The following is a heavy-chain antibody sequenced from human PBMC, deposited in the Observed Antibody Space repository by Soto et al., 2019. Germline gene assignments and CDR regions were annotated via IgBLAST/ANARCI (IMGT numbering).Heavy chain of an antibody. CDR1: GGSFSGYY. CDR3: ARDIGCCSSTSCYGDWFDP. J-gene: IGHJ5*02. D-gene: IGHD2-2*01. V-gene: IGHV4-34*01. CDR2: INHSGST. Sequence: QVQLQQWGAGLLKPSETLSLTCAVYGGSFSGYYWSWIRQPPGKGLEWIGEINHSGSTNYNPSLKRRVTIAVDPSKNQVSLQRSSGTAADTAVYYCARDIGCCSSTSCYGDWFDPWGQGTLVTVSS.